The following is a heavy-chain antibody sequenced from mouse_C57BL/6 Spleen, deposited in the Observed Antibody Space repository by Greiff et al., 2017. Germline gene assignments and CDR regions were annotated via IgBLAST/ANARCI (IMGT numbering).Heavy chain of an antibody. D-gene: IGHD2-4*01. V-gene: IGHV5-16*01. CDR3: ARARNYDYDYFDY. CDR2: INYDGSST. J-gene: IGHJ2*01. CDR1: GFTFSDYY. Sequence: EVKLEESEAGLVQPGSSMKLSCTASGFTFSDYYMAWVRQGPEKGIEWVANINYDGSSTYYLDSLKSRFIISRDNAKNILYLQMSSLKSEDTATYYCARARNYDYDYFDYWGQGTTLTVSS.